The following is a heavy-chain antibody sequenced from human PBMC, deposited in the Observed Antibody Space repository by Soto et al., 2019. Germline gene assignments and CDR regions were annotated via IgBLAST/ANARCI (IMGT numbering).Heavy chain of an antibody. J-gene: IGHJ5*02. CDR2: IYWDDDK. V-gene: IGHV2-5*02. CDR1: GFSLSTSGVG. CDR3: AHRPDSSGYPNWFDP. Sequence: QITLKESGPTLVKPTQTLTLTCTFSGFSLSTSGVGVGWIRQPPGKALEWLALIYWDDDKRHSPSLKSRLTIXXDXSXXQVVLTMTNMNPVDTATYYCAHRPDSSGYPNWFDPWGQGTLVTVSS. D-gene: IGHD3-22*01.